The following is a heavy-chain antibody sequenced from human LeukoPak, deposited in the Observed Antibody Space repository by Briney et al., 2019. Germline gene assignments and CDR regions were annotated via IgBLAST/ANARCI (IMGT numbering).Heavy chain of an antibody. V-gene: IGHV3-74*03. CDR3: ARDRYYGSGSSDGMGV. J-gene: IGHJ6*02. CDR2: IESTGSST. D-gene: IGHD3-10*01. Sequence: PGGSLRLSCAASGFTFSSYWMHWVRQVPGEGLVWVSRIESTGSSTAYADSVKGRFTISRDNSKKTVYLQMNSLRAEDTAVYYCARDRYYGSGSSDGMGVWGQGTTVTVSS. CDR1: GFTFSSYW.